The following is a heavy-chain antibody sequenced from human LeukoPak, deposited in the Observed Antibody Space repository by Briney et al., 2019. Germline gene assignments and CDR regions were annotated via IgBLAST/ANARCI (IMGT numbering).Heavy chain of an antibody. CDR1: GFTVSNNY. V-gene: IGHV3-53*01. D-gene: IGHD1-26*01. J-gene: IGHJ5*02. Sequence: GGSLRLSCAASGFTVSNNYMRWVRQAPGKGLEWVSSIYSGGATKYADSVKGRFIISRYNSKNTLYLQMNSLRPEDTAVYYCARDREGPWGQGTLVTVSS. CDR3: ARDREGP. CDR2: IYSGGAT.